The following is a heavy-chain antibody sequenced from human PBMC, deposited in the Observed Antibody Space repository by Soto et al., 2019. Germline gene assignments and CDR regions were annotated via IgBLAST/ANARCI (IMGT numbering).Heavy chain of an antibody. CDR1: GGSISSDVYY. V-gene: IGHV4-30-4*01. J-gene: IGHJ6*02. CDR2: IYYSGNT. Sequence: SETLSLTCTVSGGSISSDVYYWSWIRQPPGKFLEWIGYIYYSGNTYYNPSLKSRVIISVDTSKNQFSLKLSSVTAADTAVYYCARDRPIHYYGSGALYGMDVWGQGTTVTVSS. CDR3: ARDRPIHYYGSGALYGMDV. D-gene: IGHD3-10*01.